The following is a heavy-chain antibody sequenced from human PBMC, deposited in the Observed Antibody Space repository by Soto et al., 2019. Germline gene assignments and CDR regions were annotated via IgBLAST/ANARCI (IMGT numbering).Heavy chain of an antibody. Sequence: GGSLRLSCAASGVTFSSYSMNWVRQAPGKGLEWVSSISSSSSYIYYADSVKGRFTISRDNAKNSLYLQMNSLRAEDTAVYYCARDRITIFGVVIRGVDVWGQGTTVTVS. D-gene: IGHD3-3*01. V-gene: IGHV3-21*01. CDR1: GVTFSSYS. J-gene: IGHJ6*02. CDR2: ISSSSSYI. CDR3: ARDRITIFGVVIRGVDV.